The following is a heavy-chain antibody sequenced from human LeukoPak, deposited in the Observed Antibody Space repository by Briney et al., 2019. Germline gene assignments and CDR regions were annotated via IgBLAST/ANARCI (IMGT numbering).Heavy chain of an antibody. V-gene: IGHV4-31*03. D-gene: IGHD5-18*01. CDR1: GGSISSGGYY. J-gene: IGHJ3*02. Sequence: SETLSLTCTVSGGSISSGGYYWSWIRQHPGKGLEWIGYIYYSGSTYYNPSLKSRVTISVDTSKNQFSLKLSSVTAADTAVYYCARGSGRAAMVDDAFDIWGQGTMVTVSS. CDR2: IYYSGST. CDR3: ARGSGRAAMVDDAFDI.